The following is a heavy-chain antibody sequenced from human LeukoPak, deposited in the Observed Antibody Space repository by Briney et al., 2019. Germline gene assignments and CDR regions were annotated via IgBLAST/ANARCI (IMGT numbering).Heavy chain of an antibody. V-gene: IGHV5-10-1*01. J-gene: IGHJ3*02. CDR2: IDPSDSYT. CDR1: GYSFTSYW. Sequence: GESLKITCKGSGYSFTSYWISWVRQLPGKGLEWMGRIDPSDSYTNYSPSFQGHVTISADKSISTAYLQWSSLKASDTAMYYCARPGDDAFDIWGQGTMVTVSS. CDR3: ARPGDDAFDI.